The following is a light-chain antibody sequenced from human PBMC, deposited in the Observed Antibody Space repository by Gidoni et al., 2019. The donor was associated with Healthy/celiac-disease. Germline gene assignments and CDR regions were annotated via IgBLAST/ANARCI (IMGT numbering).Light chain of an antibody. J-gene: IGKJ1*01. V-gene: IGKV3-11*01. CDR1: QSVSSY. CDR3: QQRSNWRWT. Sequence: EIVLTQSPATLPLSPGERATLPCRASQSVSSYLAWYQQKPGQAPRLLIYDASNRATGIPARFSGSGSGTDFTLTISSLEPEDFAVYYCQQRSNWRWTFGQGTKVEIK. CDR2: DAS.